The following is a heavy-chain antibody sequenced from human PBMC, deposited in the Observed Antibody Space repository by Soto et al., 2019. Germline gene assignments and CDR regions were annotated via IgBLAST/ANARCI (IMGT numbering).Heavy chain of an antibody. J-gene: IGHJ6*02. Sequence: PSETLSLTCTVSGCSISSYYWSWIRQAPGKGLEWIGYIYYSGSTNYNPSLKSRVTISVDSSKKQFSLKLSSVNAADTAVYYCASHWGDYYYYGIDVWGQGTTVTVSS. D-gene: IGHD3-10*01. CDR2: IYYSGST. V-gene: IGHV4-59*01. CDR1: GCSISSYY. CDR3: ASHWGDYYYYGIDV.